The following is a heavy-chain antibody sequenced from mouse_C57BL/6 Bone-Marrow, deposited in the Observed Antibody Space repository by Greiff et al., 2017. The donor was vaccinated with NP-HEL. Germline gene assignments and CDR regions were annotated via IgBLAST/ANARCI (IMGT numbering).Heavy chain of an antibody. CDR3: AKYLSYYSNYSYAMDY. D-gene: IGHD2-5*01. V-gene: IGHV5-4*01. Sequence: EVQGVESGGGLVKPGGSLKLSCAASGFTFSSYAMSWVRQTPEKRLEWVATISDGGSYTYYPDNVKGRFTISRDNAKNNLYLQMSHLTSEDTAMYYCAKYLSYYSNYSYAMDYWGQGTSVTVSS. CDR2: ISDGGSYT. J-gene: IGHJ4*01. CDR1: GFTFSSYA.